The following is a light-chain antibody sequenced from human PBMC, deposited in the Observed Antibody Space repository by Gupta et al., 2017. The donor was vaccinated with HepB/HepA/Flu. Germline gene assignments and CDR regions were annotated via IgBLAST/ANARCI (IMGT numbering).Light chain of an antibody. CDR2: GNN. J-gene: IGLJ2*01. V-gene: IGLV1-44*01. CDR1: SSNIGSHT. Sequence: QSVLTQPPSPSEPPGQRVTISCSGSSSNIGSHTVNWYQQLPGTAPKLLIYGNNQRPSGVPDRFSGSKSGTSASLAVSGLQSEDEADYYCAAWDNSLNAVVFGGGTKVTVL. CDR3: AAWDNSLNAVV.